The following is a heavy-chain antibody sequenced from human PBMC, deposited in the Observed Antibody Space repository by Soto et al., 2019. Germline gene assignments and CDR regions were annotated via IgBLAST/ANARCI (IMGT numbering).Heavy chain of an antibody. D-gene: IGHD3-22*01. CDR2: IIPVFGTP. V-gene: IGHV1-69*12. CDR1: GGSLSNYG. J-gene: IGHJ6*02. Sequence: QVQLVQSGAEVKKPGSSVKVSCKASGGSLSNYGISWVRQAPGQGLEWMGAIIPVFGTPNYAQKFQDRVTITANESTTTVYMEVRSLTSDDTDVYYCARGDATKIVVTAYYSMDVWGQGTTVTVSS. CDR3: ARGDATKIVVTAYYSMDV.